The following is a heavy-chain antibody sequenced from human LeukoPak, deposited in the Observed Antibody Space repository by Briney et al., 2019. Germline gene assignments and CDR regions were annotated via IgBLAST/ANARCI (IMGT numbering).Heavy chain of an antibody. CDR1: GFTFSSYE. CDR2: ISNSGSSK. D-gene: IGHD4-17*01. CDR3: ARINRVYGDYTFDY. Sequence: GGSLRLSCAASGFTFSSYEMSWVRQAPGKGLELVSYISNSGSSKYYADSVKGRFTISRDNAKNSLYLQMNSLRAEDTAVYYCARINRVYGDYTFDYWGQGTLVTVSS. V-gene: IGHV3-48*03. J-gene: IGHJ4*02.